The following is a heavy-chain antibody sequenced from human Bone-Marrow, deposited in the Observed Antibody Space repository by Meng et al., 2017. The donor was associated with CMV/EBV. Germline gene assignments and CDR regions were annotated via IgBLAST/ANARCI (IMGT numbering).Heavy chain of an antibody. D-gene: IGHD2-8*01. V-gene: IGHV3-23*01. Sequence: LSGAASGFTVSSYAMSWVRQAPGKGLEWVSAISGSGGSTYYADSVKGRFTISRDNSKNTLYLQMNSLRAEDTAVYYCAKLTNGRLDYWGQGILVTVSS. CDR3: AKLTNGRLDY. CDR1: GFTVSSYA. CDR2: ISGSGGST. J-gene: IGHJ4*02.